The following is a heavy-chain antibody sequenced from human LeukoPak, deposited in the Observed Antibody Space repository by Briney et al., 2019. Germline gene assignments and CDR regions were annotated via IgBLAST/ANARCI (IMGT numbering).Heavy chain of an antibody. D-gene: IGHD6-19*01. Sequence: GGSLRLSCAASGFSFSSYEMNWVRQAPGKGLEWVSYISSSGSTIYYADSVRGRFTISRDNAKNSLYLQTNSLRAEDTAVYYCARGIAVAVDYWGQGTLVTVSS. V-gene: IGHV3-48*03. J-gene: IGHJ4*02. CDR3: ARGIAVAVDY. CDR1: GFSFSSYE. CDR2: ISSSGSTI.